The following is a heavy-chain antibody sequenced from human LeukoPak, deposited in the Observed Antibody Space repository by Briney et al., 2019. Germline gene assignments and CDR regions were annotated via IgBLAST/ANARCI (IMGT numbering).Heavy chain of an antibody. Sequence: ASVKVSCQTSGYTFSDFYLNWVRQASGQRLEWMGWINPYSGALISAQSLQGRLTMTWDTSTGTAYMELTRLTSDDTAVYYCATATVTHTRDPWGQGTLVTVSS. CDR1: GYTFSDFY. V-gene: IGHV1-2*02. D-gene: IGHD1-1*01. CDR2: INPYSGAL. J-gene: IGHJ5*02. CDR3: ATATVTHTRDP.